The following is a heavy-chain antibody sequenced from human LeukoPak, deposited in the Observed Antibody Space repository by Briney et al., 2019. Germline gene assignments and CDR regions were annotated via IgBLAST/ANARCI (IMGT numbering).Heavy chain of an antibody. CDR1: GASISDFS. CDR2: VSDSDTT. J-gene: IGHJ4*02. Sequence: SETLSLTCAVSGASISDFSWSWIRQPPGKGLEWIGHVSDSDTTNYNPSFKSRVTISTDTSKNQFSLKLSSVTAADTAVYYCASAPETYYNDSWRPPHSYYFDYWGQGTLVTVSS. CDR3: ASAPETYYNDSWRPPHSYYFDY. V-gene: IGHV4-59*12. D-gene: IGHD3-22*01.